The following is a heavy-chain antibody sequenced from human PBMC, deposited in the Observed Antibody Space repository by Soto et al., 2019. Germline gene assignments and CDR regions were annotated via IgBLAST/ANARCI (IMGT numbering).Heavy chain of an antibody. D-gene: IGHD3-22*01. V-gene: IGHV3-23*01. CDR2: ISGGVSTI. J-gene: IGHJ4*02. CDR3: AKVFYYYDSSGYSYFDY. Sequence: PGGSLRLSCAASGFTFSSYAVSWVRQAPGKGPEWISSISGGVSTIYYADSVKGRFTISRDNSKNTLYLQMSSLRAEDTAVYYCAKVFYYYDSSGYSYFDYWGQGTLVTVSS. CDR1: GFTFSSYA.